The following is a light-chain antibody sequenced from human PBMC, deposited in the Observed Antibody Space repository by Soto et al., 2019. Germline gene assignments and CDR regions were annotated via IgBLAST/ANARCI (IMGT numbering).Light chain of an antibody. CDR2: LGS. V-gene: IGKV2-28*01. J-gene: IGKJ1*01. CDR3: MQSIELPRT. CDR1: QSLLHSNGYNY. Sequence: DIVVTQSPLSLPVTPGEPASISCRSSQSLLHSNGYNYLDWYLQKPGQSPQLLIYLGSNRASGVPDRFSGSGSGTDFTLKISRVEAEDVGVYYCMQSIELPRTFGQGTKVEIK.